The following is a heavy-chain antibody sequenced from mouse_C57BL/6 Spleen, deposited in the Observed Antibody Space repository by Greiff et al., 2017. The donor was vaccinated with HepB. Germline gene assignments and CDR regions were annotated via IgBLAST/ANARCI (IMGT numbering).Heavy chain of an antibody. J-gene: IGHJ4*01. D-gene: IGHD2-12*01. CDR1: GFTFSDYG. CDR2: ISSGSSTI. Sequence: EVKLVESGGGLVKPGGSLKLSCAASGFTFSDYGMHWVRQAPEKGLEWVAYISSGSSTIYYADTVKGRFTISRDNAKNTLFLQMTSLRSEDTAMYYCASYYSSVMDYRGQGTSVTVSS. CDR3: ASYYSSVMDY. V-gene: IGHV5-17*01.